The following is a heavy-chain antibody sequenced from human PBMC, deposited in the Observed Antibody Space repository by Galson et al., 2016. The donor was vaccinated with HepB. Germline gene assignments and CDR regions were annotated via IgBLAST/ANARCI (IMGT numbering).Heavy chain of an antibody. D-gene: IGHD6-6*01. V-gene: IGHV3-48*02. Sequence: SLRLSCAASGFTFRSYGMNWVRQAPGKGLEWVSYISDGSRTIYYADSVKGRFTISRDNAKNSLYLQMNSLRDEDTAVYYCARDQTLAARHFDCWGQGTLVTVSS. CDR2: ISDGSRTI. CDR1: GFTFRSYG. CDR3: ARDQTLAARHFDC. J-gene: IGHJ4*02.